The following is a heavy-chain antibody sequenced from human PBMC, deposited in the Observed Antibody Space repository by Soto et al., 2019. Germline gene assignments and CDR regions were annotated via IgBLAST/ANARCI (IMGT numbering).Heavy chain of an antibody. V-gene: IGHV4-59*07. CDR1: GGSISSYY. Sequence: PSDTLSLTCTVSGGSISSYYWSWIRQPPGKGLEWIGYIYYSGSTNYNPSLKSRVTISVDTSKNQFSLKLSSVTDAHKAVYYCGGGLELYRAYVLWVQGTPVP. J-gene: IGHJ4*02. CDR3: GGGLELYRAYVL. CDR2: IYYSGST. D-gene: IGHD5-12*01.